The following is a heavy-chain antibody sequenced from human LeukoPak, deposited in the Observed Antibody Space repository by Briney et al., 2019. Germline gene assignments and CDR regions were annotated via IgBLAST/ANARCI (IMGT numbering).Heavy chain of an antibody. D-gene: IGHD3-22*01. V-gene: IGHV1-2*06. CDR3: ARVGSSGWIDAFDI. CDR2: INPNSGGT. J-gene: IGHJ3*02. Sequence: ASVKVSCKASGGTFSSYAISWVRQAPGQGLEWMGRINPNSGGTNYAQKFQGRVTMTRDTSISTAYMELSRLRSDDTAVYYCARVGSSGWIDAFDIWGQGTMVTVSS. CDR1: GGTFSSYA.